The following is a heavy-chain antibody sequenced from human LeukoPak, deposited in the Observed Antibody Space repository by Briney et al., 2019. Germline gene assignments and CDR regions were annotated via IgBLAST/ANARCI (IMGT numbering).Heavy chain of an antibody. J-gene: IGHJ4*02. CDR1: GFTFSSYG. D-gene: IGHD3-22*01. CDR2: ISGSGGST. CDR3: ARETAVYYYDSSGYYDY. Sequence: GGSLRLSCAASGFTFSSYGMSWVRQAPGKGLEWVSAISGSGGSTYYADSVKGRFTISRDNSKNTLYLQMGSLRAEGMAVYYCARETAVYYYDSSGYYDYWGQGTLVTVSS. V-gene: IGHV3-23*01.